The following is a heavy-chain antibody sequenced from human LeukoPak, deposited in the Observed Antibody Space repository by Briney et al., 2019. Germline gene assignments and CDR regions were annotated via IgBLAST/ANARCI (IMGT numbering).Heavy chain of an antibody. CDR3: ATSRDYGGYVY. V-gene: IGHV4-59*12. J-gene: IGHJ4*02. CDR2: IYYSGST. CDR1: GGSISSYY. D-gene: IGHD4-17*01. Sequence: SETLSLTCTVSGGSISSYYWSWIRQPPGKGLEWIGYIYYSGSTNYNPSLKSRVTISVDTSKNQFSLKLSSVTAADTAVYYCATSRDYGGYVYWGQGTLVTVSS.